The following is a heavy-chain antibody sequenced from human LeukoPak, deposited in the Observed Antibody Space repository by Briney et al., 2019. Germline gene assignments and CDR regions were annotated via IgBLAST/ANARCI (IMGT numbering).Heavy chain of an antibody. D-gene: IGHD3-22*01. V-gene: IGHV1-69*05. CDR1: GGTFSSYA. Sequence: SVKVSCKASGGTFSSYAISWVRQAPGQGLEWMGGIIPIFGTANYAQKFQGRVTITTDESTSKAYMEMSRLRSEETAVYYCAREGERLYDSSGSRWFDPWGQGTLVTVSS. J-gene: IGHJ5*02. CDR2: IIPIFGTA. CDR3: AREGERLYDSSGSRWFDP.